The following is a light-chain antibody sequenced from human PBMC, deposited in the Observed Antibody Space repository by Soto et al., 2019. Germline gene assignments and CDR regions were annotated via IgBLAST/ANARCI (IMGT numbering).Light chain of an antibody. J-gene: IGLJ3*02. CDR2: DVT. CDR1: SSDVGTYNY. Sequence: QSALTQPRSVSGSPGQSVTISCTGTSSDVGTYNYVSWYQQHPGKAPQLVIYDVTKPPSGVPDRFSGSKSGNTASLTISGLQAEDEADYYCGSYAGSSLWVFGGGTKLTVL. V-gene: IGLV2-11*01. CDR3: GSYAGSSLWV.